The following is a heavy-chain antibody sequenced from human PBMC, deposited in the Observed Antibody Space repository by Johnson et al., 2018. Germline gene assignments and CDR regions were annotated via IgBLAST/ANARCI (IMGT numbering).Heavy chain of an antibody. CDR2: MNPNSGNT. D-gene: IGHD6-19*01. CDR3: AGGKYPRDVSDWYVAHYYSYGMDV. J-gene: IGHJ6*02. CDR1: GYTFTSYD. Sequence: VQLVESGAEVKKPGASVKVSCKDSGYTFTSYDINWVRQATGQGLEWMGGMNPNSGNTGYAQKFPGRVTLTRNIPISTAYMELSSLTSEDTAVYYCAGGKYPRDVSDWYVAHYYSYGMDVWGHGTTVTVSS. V-gene: IGHV1-8*01.